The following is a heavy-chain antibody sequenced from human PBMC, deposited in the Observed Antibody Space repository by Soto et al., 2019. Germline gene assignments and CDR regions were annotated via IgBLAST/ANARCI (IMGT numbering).Heavy chain of an antibody. V-gene: IGHV1-18*01. Sequence: GASVKVSRKASGYTFSSYCISWVRQAPGQGVEWVGWISAYNGNTNYAQKLQGRVTMTTDTSTSTAYMELRSLRSDDTAVYYCARFRGVRNGDYSEDYYYYGMDVWGQGTTVTVSS. D-gene: IGHD4-17*01. CDR2: ISAYNGNT. CDR3: ARFRGVRNGDYSEDYYYYGMDV. CDR1: GYTFSSYC. J-gene: IGHJ6*02.